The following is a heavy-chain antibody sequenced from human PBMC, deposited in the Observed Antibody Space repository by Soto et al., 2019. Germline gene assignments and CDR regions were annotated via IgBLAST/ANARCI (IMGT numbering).Heavy chain of an antibody. V-gene: IGHV4-4*07. CDR3: ASDQINQNVFDF. J-gene: IGHJ3*01. CDR2: MYISGST. CDR1: GVSISGYY. Sequence: SETLSLTCSVAGVSISGYYWTWIRQTAGKGLEWIGRMYISGSTNYNPSLKSRATMPIDTSKNYFSLKLRSVTAADTAVYYCASDQINQNVFDFWGQGTMVTVSS.